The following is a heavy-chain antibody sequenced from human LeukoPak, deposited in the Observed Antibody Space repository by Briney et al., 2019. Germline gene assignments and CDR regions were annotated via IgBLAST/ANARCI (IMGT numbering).Heavy chain of an antibody. D-gene: IGHD3-10*01. CDR3: ARAARYYGSGFDAFDI. CDR2: ISSSSSYT. Sequence: PGGTLRLSCAASGFTFSDYYMSWLRQAPGKGLEGVSYISSSSSYTNYADSVKGRFTISRDNAKNSLYLQMNSLRAEDTAVYYCARAARYYGSGFDAFDIWGQGTMVTVSS. J-gene: IGHJ3*02. CDR1: GFTFSDYY. V-gene: IGHV3-11*05.